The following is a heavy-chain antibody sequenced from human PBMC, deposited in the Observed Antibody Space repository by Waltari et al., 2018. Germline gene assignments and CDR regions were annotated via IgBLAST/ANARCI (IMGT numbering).Heavy chain of an antibody. V-gene: IGHV1-69-2*01. CDR3: ATTRRGLYYYDSSGTGDAFDI. D-gene: IGHD3-22*01. CDR2: GDPEDGET. CDR1: GYTFTDYY. Sequence: EVQLVQSGAEVKKPGATVKISCKVSGYTFTDYYMHWVQQAPGKGLEWMGLGDPEDGETIYAEKCQGRVTITADTSTDTAYMELSSLRSEDTAVYYCATTRRGLYYYDSSGTGDAFDIWGQGTMVTVSS. J-gene: IGHJ3*02.